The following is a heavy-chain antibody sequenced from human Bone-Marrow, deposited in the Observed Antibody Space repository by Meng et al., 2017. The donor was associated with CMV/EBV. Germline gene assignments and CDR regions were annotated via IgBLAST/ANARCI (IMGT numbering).Heavy chain of an antibody. CDR2: INHSGST. CDR3: ARARGGLVRFDY. V-gene: IGHV4-34*01. CDR1: GGSFSGYY. J-gene: IGHJ4*02. D-gene: IGHD6-19*01. Sequence: GSLSLTCAVYGGSFSGYYWSWIRQPPGKGLEWIGEINHSGSTNYNPSLKSRVTISVDTSKNQFSLKLSSVTAADTAVYYCARARGGLVRFDYWGQGTRVTVSS.